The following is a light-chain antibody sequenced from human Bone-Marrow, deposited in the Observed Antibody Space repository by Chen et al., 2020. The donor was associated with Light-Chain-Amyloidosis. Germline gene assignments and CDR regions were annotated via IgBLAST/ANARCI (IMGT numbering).Light chain of an antibody. CDR1: DLPTKY. V-gene: IGLV3-25*03. J-gene: IGLJ2*01. CDR3: QSADSSGTYEVI. Sequence: SYELTQPPSVSVSPGQTARITCSGDDLPTKYAYWYQQKPGQAPVLVIHRDTERPSGISERFSVSSSGTTAPLTISGVQAEDEADYHCQSADSSGTYEVIFGGGTKLTVL. CDR2: RDT.